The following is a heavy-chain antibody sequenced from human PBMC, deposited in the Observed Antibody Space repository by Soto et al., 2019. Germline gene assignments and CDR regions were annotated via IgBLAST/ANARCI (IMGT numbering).Heavy chain of an antibody. Sequence: QVQLVQSGDEMKKPGASVRVSCKASGYIFVNYGIAWVRQAPGQGLEWMGWISPYTGDTHSGSKVQGRRTMTTGTXXSTAYMDLGSLTSDDTAVYYCAMVANFVTPSPQDVWGQATTVTVSS. J-gene: IGHJ6*02. V-gene: IGHV1-18*01. CDR3: AMVANFVTPSPQDV. CDR1: GYIFVNYG. CDR2: ISPYTGDT. D-gene: IGHD3-16*02.